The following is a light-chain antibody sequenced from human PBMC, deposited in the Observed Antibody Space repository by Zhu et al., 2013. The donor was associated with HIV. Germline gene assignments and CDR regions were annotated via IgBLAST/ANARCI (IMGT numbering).Light chain of an antibody. Sequence: EIVLTQSPGTLSLSPGERATLSCTASQSVSSSYLTWYQQRPGQAPRLLIYGASSRGTGIPDRFSGSGSGTDFSLSISRLEPEDFAVYYCHQYGSSPLTFGGGTTVGIK. CDR2: GAS. CDR3: HQYGSSPLT. V-gene: IGKV3-20*01. CDR1: QSVSSSY. J-gene: IGKJ4*01.